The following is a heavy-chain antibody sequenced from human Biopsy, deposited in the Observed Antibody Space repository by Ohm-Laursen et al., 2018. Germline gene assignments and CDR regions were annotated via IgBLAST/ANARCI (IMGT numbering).Heavy chain of an antibody. V-gene: IGHV3-30*03. CDR3: ARDIYYITNWRAFDM. Sequence: SLRLSCAASGFSFSSYGMHWVRQAPGKGLEWVAVISDDGRNKYYIDSVRGRFTISRDNSKNTLYLQMNGLGVEDSAVYYCARDIYYITNWRAFDMWGQGTMVTVAS. CDR1: GFSFSSYG. CDR2: ISDDGRNK. J-gene: IGHJ3*02. D-gene: IGHD1-1*01.